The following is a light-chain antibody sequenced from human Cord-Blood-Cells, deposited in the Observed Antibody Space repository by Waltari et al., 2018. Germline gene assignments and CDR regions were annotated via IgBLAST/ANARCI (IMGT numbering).Light chain of an antibody. Sequence: QSALTQPASVSGSPGQSITISCTGTSSDVGGYKYVSWYQQHPGKAPKLMIYDVSNRPSGVSNRCSGSKSGNTASLTISGLQAEDEADYYCSSYTSSSTLVFGGGTKLTVL. J-gene: IGLJ2*01. V-gene: IGLV2-14*01. CDR3: SSYTSSSTLV. CDR2: DVS. CDR1: SSDVGGYKY.